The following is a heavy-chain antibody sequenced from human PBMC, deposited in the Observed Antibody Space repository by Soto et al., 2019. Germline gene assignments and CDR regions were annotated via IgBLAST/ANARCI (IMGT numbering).Heavy chain of an antibody. V-gene: IGHV3-74*01. CDR2: IYIDGSRT. Sequence: EVQLVESGGGLVQPGGSLRLSCAASGFTFSSYWMHWVRQVPGKGLVWVSRIYIDGSRTNYADSVKGRFTISRDNAENTLYLQMNSLRVEDTAVYYCVRGARYSGYECDNWGQGTLVTVSS. CDR1: GFTFSSYW. J-gene: IGHJ4*02. D-gene: IGHD5-12*01. CDR3: VRGARYSGYECDN.